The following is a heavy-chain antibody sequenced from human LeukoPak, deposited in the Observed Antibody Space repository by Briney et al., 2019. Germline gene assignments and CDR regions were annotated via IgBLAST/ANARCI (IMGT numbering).Heavy chain of an antibody. D-gene: IGHD3-10*01. CDR2: IYYSGST. Sequence: SETLSLTCTVSGGSISSYYWSWIRQPPGKGLEWIGYIYYSGSTNYNPSLKSRVTISVDTSKNQFSLKLSSVTAADTAVYYCASFERFGDDGWNWFDPWGQGTLVTVSS. V-gene: IGHV4-59*01. CDR3: ASFERFGDDGWNWFDP. CDR1: GGSISSYY. J-gene: IGHJ5*02.